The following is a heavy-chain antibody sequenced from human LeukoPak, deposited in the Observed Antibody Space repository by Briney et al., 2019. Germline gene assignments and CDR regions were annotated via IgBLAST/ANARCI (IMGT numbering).Heavy chain of an antibody. Sequence: SVKVSCKASGGTFSSYAISWVRPAPGQGLEWMGGIIPIFGTANYAQKFQGRVTITADESTSTAYMELSSLRSEDTAVYYCARTLLARWYFDLWGRGTLVTVSS. V-gene: IGHV1-69*01. D-gene: IGHD1-26*01. CDR3: ARTLLARWYFDL. CDR2: IIPIFGTA. J-gene: IGHJ2*01. CDR1: GGTFSSYA.